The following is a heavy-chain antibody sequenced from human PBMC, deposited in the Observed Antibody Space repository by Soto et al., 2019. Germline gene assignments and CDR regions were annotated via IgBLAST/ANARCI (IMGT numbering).Heavy chain of an antibody. CDR3: ARVGGSGKANYYYYGMDV. CDR1: GDSVSSNSAA. D-gene: IGHD6-19*01. CDR2: TYYRSKWYN. Sequence: SQTLSLTCAISGDSVSSNSAAWNWIRQSPSRGLEWLGRTYYRSKWYNDYTVSVKSRITINPDTSKNQFSLQLNSVTTEDTAVFYCARVGGSGKANYYYYGMDVWGQGTTVTVSS. J-gene: IGHJ6*02. V-gene: IGHV6-1*01.